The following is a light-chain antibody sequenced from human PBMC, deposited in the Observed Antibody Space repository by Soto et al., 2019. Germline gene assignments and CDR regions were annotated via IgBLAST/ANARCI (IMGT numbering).Light chain of an antibody. CDR1: QSVSSSY. CDR2: DAS. V-gene: IGKV3-20*01. J-gene: IGKJ2*01. Sequence: EIVLTQSPGTLSLSPGERATLSCRASQSVSSSYLAWYQQKPGQAPRLLIYDASSMSTGIPDRFSGSGSGTDFTLTISSLQPEDFAVYFCQQYGSSPYTFGQGTKLEIK. CDR3: QQYGSSPYT.